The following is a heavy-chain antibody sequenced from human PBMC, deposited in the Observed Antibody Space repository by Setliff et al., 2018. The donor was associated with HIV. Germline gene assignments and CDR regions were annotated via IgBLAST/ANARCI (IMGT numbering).Heavy chain of an antibody. CDR2: ISSISTYI. Sequence: GSLRLSCAASGFTFSSYSMNWVRQAPGKGLEWVSSISSISTYIYYADSVKGRFTISRDNAKNSLYLQMNSLRAEDTAVYYCARDLRDYDYYMDVWGQGTLVTVSS. V-gene: IGHV3-21*01. J-gene: IGHJ6*03. CDR1: GFTFSSYS. CDR3: ARDLRDYDYYMDV.